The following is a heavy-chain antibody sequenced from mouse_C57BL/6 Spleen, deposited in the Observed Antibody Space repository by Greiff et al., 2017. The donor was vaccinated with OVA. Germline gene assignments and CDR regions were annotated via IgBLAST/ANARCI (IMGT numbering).Heavy chain of an antibody. J-gene: IGHJ4*01. CDR3: TRDEYDYTYAMDY. D-gene: IGHD2-4*01. CDR1: GYTFTDYE. CDR2: IDPETGGT. Sequence: VQLQQSGAELVRPGASVTLSCKASGYTFTDYEMHWVKQTPVHGLEWIGAIDPETGGTAYNQKFKGKAILTADKSSSTAYMELRSLTSEDSAVYYCTRDEYDYTYAMDYWGQGTSVTVSS. V-gene: IGHV1-15*01.